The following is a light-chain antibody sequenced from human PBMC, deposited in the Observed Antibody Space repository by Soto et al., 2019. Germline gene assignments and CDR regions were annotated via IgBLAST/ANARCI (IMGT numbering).Light chain of an antibody. V-gene: IGKV3-15*01. CDR2: GAS. CDR1: QSISTN. J-gene: IGKJ1*01. Sequence: IVMTQSPVTMSVSPGERATLSCRASQSISTNLAWYQQKPGQAPRLLIYGASPRATGIPASFSGGVSGTEFTLTISSLQSEGFAVYYCQHYNNWPPWTFGQGTKVETK. CDR3: QHYNNWPPWT.